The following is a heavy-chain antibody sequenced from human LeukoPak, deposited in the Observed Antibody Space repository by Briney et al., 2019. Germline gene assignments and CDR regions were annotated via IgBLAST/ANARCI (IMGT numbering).Heavy chain of an antibody. CDR1: GYTFTSYY. CDR3: ARDAVVGATTRRLGY. D-gene: IGHD1-26*01. V-gene: IGHV1-46*01. CDR2: INPSGGST. Sequence: ASVKVSCKASGYTFTSYYMHWVRQAPGQGLEWMEIINPSGGSTSYAQKFQGRVTMTRDTSTSTVYMELSSLRSEDTAVYYCARDAVVGATTRRLGYWGQGTLVTVSS. J-gene: IGHJ4*02.